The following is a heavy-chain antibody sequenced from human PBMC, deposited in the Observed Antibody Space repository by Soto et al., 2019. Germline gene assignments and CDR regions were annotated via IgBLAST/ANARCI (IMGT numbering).Heavy chain of an antibody. CDR2: ISYDGSNK. CDR1: GFTFSSYA. Sequence: GGSLRLSCAASGFTFSSYAMHWVRQAPGKGLEWVAVISYDGSNKYYADSVKGRFTISRDNSKNTLYLQMNSLRAEDTAVYYCARDRVVSTSGYGGSWFDPWGQGTLVTVSS. CDR3: ARDRVVSTSGYGGSWFDP. V-gene: IGHV3-30*04. J-gene: IGHJ5*02. D-gene: IGHD2-2*01.